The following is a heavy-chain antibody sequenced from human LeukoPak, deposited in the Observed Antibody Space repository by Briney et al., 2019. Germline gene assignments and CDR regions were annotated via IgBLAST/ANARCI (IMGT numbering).Heavy chain of an antibody. J-gene: IGHJ3*02. CDR3: ARDPVYSSSCYSPPEVFDI. D-gene: IGHD6-13*01. CDR1: GFTFSGYS. Sequence: GGSLRLSCAASGFTFSGYSMNWVRQAPGKGLEWLSYISSRSSTIYYADSVKGRFTISRDNAKNSLYLQINTLRAEDTAVYYCARDPVYSSSCYSPPEVFDIWGQGTKVTVSP. V-gene: IGHV3-48*01. CDR2: ISSRSSTI.